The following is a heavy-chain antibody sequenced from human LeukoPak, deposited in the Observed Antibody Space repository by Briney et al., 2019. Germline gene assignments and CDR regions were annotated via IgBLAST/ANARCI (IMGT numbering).Heavy chain of an antibody. CDR2: INHSGST. V-gene: IGHV4-34*01. CDR3: ARGPDCSSTSCRGAGSSSLAPTYYYYGMDV. J-gene: IGHJ6*02. CDR1: GGSFRGYY. Sequence: SETLSLTCAVCGGSFRGYYWSWIRQPPGKGLEGSGEINHSGSTNYNPSLKSRVTISVDTSKNQFSLKLSSVTAADTAVYYCARGPDCSSTSCRGAGSSSLAPTYYYYGMDVWGQGTTVTVSS. D-gene: IGHD2-2*01.